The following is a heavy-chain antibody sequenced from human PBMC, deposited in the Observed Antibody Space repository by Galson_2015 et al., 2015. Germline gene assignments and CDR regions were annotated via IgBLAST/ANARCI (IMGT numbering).Heavy chain of an antibody. CDR2: ISARGGRT. J-gene: IGHJ4*02. V-gene: IGHV3-23*01. CDR3: VKDMGSSRGYYDS. Sequence: SLRLSCAASGFNFSAYAMSWARQVPEKGLEWVSAISARGGRTFYADSVEGRFTISRDNSKNTLYLQLTNLRGEDSAIYYCVKDMGSSRGYYDSWGQGALVTVSA. CDR1: GFNFSAYA. D-gene: IGHD6-13*01.